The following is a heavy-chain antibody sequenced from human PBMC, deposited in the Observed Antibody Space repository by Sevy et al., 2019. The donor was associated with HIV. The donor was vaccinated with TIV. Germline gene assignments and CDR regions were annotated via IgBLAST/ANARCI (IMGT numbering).Heavy chain of an antibody. CDR2: ISSSGSTI. J-gene: IGHJ4*02. CDR1: GFTFSSYE. D-gene: IGHD4-17*01. Sequence: GVSLRLSCAASGFTFSSYEMHWVRQAPGKGLEWVSYISSSGSTIYYADSVKGRFTISRDNAKNSLYLQMNTLRAEDTAVYYCARAGGPTGLDYWGQGTLVTVSS. CDR3: ARAGGPTGLDY. V-gene: IGHV3-48*03.